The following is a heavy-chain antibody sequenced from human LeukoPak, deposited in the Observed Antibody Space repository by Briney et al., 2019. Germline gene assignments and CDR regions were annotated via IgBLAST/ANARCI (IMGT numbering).Heavy chain of an antibody. CDR3: ARQRWLQLYYFDY. Sequence: GGSLRLSCAASGFTFSSYSMNWVRQAPGKGLEWVSSISSSSYIYYADSVKGRFTISRDNAKNSLYPQMNSLRAEDTAVYYCARQRWLQLYYFDYWGQGTLVTVSS. J-gene: IGHJ4*02. CDR1: GFTFSSYS. D-gene: IGHD5-24*01. CDR2: ISSSSYI. V-gene: IGHV3-21*01.